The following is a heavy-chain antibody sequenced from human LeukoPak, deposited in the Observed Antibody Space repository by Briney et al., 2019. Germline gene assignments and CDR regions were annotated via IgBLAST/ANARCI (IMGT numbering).Heavy chain of an antibody. V-gene: IGHV3-23*01. Sequence: GRSLRLSCASSGFTFSSYAMSWVRQAPRKGLEWVSTIGGSDGSTFLADSVKGRFTISRDNSRNTLYLQMNRLGADDTAVYYCPPDPDYGDYGGNYWGQGTLVTDSS. CDR1: GFTFSSYA. J-gene: IGHJ4*02. CDR3: PPDPDYGDYGGNY. D-gene: IGHD4-17*01. CDR2: IGGSDGST.